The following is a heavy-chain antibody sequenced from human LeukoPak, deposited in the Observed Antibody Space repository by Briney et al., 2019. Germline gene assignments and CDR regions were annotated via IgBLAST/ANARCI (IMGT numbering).Heavy chain of an antibody. Sequence: PSETLSLTCAVSGGSISSSNWWSWARQPPGKGLEWIGEIYHSGSTNYNPSLKSRVTISVDKSKNQFSLKLSSVTAADTAVYYCARRGYYDSSGYWSYWGQGTLVTVSS. J-gene: IGHJ4*02. V-gene: IGHV4-4*02. CDR1: GGSISSSNW. CDR3: ARRGYYDSSGYWSY. D-gene: IGHD3-22*01. CDR2: IYHSGST.